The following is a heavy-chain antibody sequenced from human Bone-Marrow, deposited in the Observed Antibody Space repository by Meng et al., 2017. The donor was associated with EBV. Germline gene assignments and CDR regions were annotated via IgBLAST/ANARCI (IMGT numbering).Heavy chain of an antibody. J-gene: IGHJ4*02. Sequence: QGEGVQAWAEVKRPGSSVKVACKTSGGPFSSDAISWVRHAPGQVLEWLGGLIPMFGAPNYAQKFQGRVTITADESTSTHYMELSSLRSEDTAVYYCASESGRGYTPDYWGQGTLVTVSS. CDR2: LIPMFGAP. CDR3: ASESGRGYTPDY. CDR1: GGPFSSDA. D-gene: IGHD3-10*01. V-gene: IGHV1-69*12.